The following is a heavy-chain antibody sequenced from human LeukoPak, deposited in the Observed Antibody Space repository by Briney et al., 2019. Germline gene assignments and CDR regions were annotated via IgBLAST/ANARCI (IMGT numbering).Heavy chain of an antibody. J-gene: IGHJ5*02. Sequence: ASVKVSCKASGYTLTSYAMNWVRQAPGQGLEWMGWINTNTGNPTYAQGFTGRFVFSLDTSVSTAYLQISSLKAEDTAVYYCASRKSSSWYNWFDPWGQGTLVTVSS. CDR3: ASRKSSSWYNWFDP. V-gene: IGHV7-4-1*02. CDR2: INTNTGNP. D-gene: IGHD6-13*01. CDR1: GYTLTSYA.